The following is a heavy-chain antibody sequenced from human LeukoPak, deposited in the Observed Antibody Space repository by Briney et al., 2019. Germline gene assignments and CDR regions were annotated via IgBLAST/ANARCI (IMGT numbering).Heavy chain of an antibody. J-gene: IGHJ3*02. V-gene: IGHV1-46*01. CDR1: GYTFTSYY. CDR3: AIARKPLTSRPHDAFDI. D-gene: IGHD2/OR15-2a*01. CDR2: INPSGGST. Sequence: ASVKVSCKASGYTFTSYYMHWVRQAPGQGLEWMGIINPSGGSTSYAQKFQGRVTMTRDMSTSTVYMELSSLRSEDTAVYYCAIARKPLTSRPHDAFDIWGHGTMVTVSS.